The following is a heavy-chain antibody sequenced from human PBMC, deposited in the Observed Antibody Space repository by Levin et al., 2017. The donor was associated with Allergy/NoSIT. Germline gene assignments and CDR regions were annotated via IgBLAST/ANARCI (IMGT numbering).Heavy chain of an antibody. CDR1: GFTFSSYG. J-gene: IGHJ6*02. D-gene: IGHD2-2*01. CDR2: ISYDGSNK. Sequence: GESLKISCAASGFTFSSYGMHWVRQAPGKGLEWVAVISYDGSNKYYADSVKGRFTISRDNSKNTLYLQMNSLRAEDTAVYYCAKDVVPQYYYYGMDVWGQGTTVTVSS. CDR3: AKDVVPQYYYYGMDV. V-gene: IGHV3-30*18.